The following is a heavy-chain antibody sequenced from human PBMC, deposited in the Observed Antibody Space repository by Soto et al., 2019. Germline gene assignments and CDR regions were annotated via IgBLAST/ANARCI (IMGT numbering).Heavy chain of an antibody. CDR3: AKDQRPASITVKDYFDF. J-gene: IGHJ4*02. Sequence: EVQLVESGGVLVHPGGSLRLSCVASGFTFNSFGMSWVRQAPGKGLEWVSAISGTGNSVYYAVSVKGRFTISRDKSENTLYLHMHSLRAEDTAIYYCAKDQRPASITVKDYFDFGGRGTLVTVSS. CDR2: ISGTGNSV. CDR1: GFTFNSFG. D-gene: IGHD6-25*01. V-gene: IGHV3-23*04.